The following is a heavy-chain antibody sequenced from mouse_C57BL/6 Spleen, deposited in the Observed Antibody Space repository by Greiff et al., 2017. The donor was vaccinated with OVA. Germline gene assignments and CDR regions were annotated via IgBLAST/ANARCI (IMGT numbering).Heavy chain of an antibody. CDR1: GYTFTSYW. CDR3: ARERETTVVDY. CDR2: IDPSDSET. D-gene: IGHD1-1*01. Sequence: QVQLQQPGAELVRPGSSVKLSCKASGYTFTSYWMHWVKQRPIQGLEWIGNIDPSDSETHYNQKFKDKATLTVDKSSSTAYMQLSSLTSEDSAVYYCARERETTVVDYWGQGTTLTVSS. J-gene: IGHJ2*01. V-gene: IGHV1-52*01.